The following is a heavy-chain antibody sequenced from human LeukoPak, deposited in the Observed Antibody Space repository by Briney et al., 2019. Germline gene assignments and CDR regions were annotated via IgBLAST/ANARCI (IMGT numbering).Heavy chain of an antibody. J-gene: IGHJ6*03. CDR2: TRNKANSYTT. V-gene: IGHV3-72*01. D-gene: IGHD4-17*01. CDR1: GFTFSSYS. CDR3: ARARYEGKTTADYYYYMDV. Sequence: GGSLRLSCAASGFTFSSYSMNWVRQAPGKGLEWVGRTRNKANSYTTEYAASVKGRFTISRDDSKNSLYLQMNSLKTEDTAVYYCARARYEGKTTADYYYYMDVWGKGTTVTVSS.